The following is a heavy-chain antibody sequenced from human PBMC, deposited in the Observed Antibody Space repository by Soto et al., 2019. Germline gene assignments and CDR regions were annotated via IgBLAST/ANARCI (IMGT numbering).Heavy chain of an antibody. CDR1: GFTFSSFA. D-gene: IGHD5-18*01. CDR2: ISASGDST. CDR3: ARVGPYTAFDY. Sequence: GGSLRLSCAASGFTFSSFAMCWVRQAPGKGLEWVSAISASGDSTYHADSVKGRFTISRDNPKNTLYLQMNSLRAEDTAVYYCARVGPYTAFDYWGQGTLVTVYS. V-gene: IGHV3-23*01. J-gene: IGHJ4*02.